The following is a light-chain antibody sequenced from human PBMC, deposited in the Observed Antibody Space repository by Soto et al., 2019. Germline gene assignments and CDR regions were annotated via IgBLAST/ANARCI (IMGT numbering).Light chain of an antibody. CDR3: QHYNNWPRT. J-gene: IGKJ1*01. CDR2: GTS. CDR1: QSVSSN. V-gene: IGKV3-15*01. Sequence: EIVMTQSPATLSVSPGERATLSCRASQSVSSNLAWYQQKPGQAPRLLIHGTSTRATDIPARFSGSRSGTEFTLTISSLQSEDFAVYYCQHYNNWPRTFGQGTKVEIK.